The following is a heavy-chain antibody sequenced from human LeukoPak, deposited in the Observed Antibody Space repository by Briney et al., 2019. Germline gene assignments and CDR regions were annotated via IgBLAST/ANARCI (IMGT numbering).Heavy chain of an antibody. CDR1: GYTFTGYY. J-gene: IGHJ5*02. Sequence: ASVKVSCKASGYTFTGYYMHWVRQAPGQGLEWMGWINPNSGGTNYAQKFQGRVTMTRDTSISTAYMELSRLRSDDTAVYYCARDGTTFYGSGSYYNWFDPWGQGTLVTVSS. CDR2: INPNSGGT. D-gene: IGHD3-10*01. CDR3: ARDGTTFYGSGSYYNWFDP. V-gene: IGHV1-2*02.